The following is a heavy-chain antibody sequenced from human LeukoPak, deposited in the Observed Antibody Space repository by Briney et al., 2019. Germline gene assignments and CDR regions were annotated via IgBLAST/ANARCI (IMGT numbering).Heavy chain of an antibody. V-gene: IGHV3-30*02. Sequence: GGSLRLSCAAPGFTFSIYGMHRVRQAPGKGPDWVAYIRYEGSNKQYADSVKGRFTISRDNSRNTLYLQMNSLTAEDTAVYYCAKKEGNLDWLDYWGQGNLVTVSS. CDR2: IRYEGSNK. CDR3: AKKEGNLDWLDY. CDR1: GFTFSIYG. D-gene: IGHD3-9*01. J-gene: IGHJ4*02.